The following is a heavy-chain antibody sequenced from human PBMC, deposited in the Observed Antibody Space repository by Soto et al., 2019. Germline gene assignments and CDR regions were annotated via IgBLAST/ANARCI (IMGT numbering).Heavy chain of an antibody. J-gene: IGHJ4*02. CDR2: ISYDGSNR. V-gene: IGHV3-30*18. D-gene: IGHD5-12*01. CDR1: GFTFNNYG. Sequence: GGSLRLSCAASGFTFNNYGMRWVRQAPGKGLEWVAVISYDGSNRYYADSVKGRFIISRDNSKNTLYLQMNSLRTEDTAVYYCAKRYGGYDFDYWGQGTLVTVSS. CDR3: AKRYGGYDFDY.